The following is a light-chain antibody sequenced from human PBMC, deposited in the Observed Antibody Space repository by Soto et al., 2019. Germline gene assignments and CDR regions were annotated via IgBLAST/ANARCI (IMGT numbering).Light chain of an antibody. V-gene: IGKV1-12*01. CDR1: QGISSW. CDR3: QQANTFPWT. CDR2: AAS. J-gene: IGKJ1*01. Sequence: DIQMTQSPSSVSASVGDSVTITCRASQGISSWLAWYQHKPGKAPKLLIYAASSLPSGVPSRFSGSGSGTEFTLTISSLQPEDFATYYCQQANTFPWTFGQGTMVEIK.